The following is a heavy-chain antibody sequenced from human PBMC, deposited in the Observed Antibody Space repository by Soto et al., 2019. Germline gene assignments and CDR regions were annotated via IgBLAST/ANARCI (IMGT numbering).Heavy chain of an antibody. Sequence: PGGSLRLSCAASGFTFSSYWMHWVRQAPGKGLVWVSRINSDGSSTSYADSVKGRFTISRDNAKNTLYLQMNSLRAEDTAVYYCAREYYDFWSGYYGSDYYYGMDVWGQGTTVTVSS. CDR1: GFTFSSYW. CDR2: INSDGSST. D-gene: IGHD3-3*01. CDR3: AREYYDFWSGYYGSDYYYGMDV. J-gene: IGHJ6*02. V-gene: IGHV3-74*01.